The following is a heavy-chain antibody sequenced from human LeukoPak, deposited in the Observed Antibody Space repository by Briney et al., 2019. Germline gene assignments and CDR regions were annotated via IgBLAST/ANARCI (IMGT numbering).Heavy chain of an antibody. D-gene: IGHD3-10*01. CDR1: GFTLSSYW. J-gene: IGHJ6*03. CDR2: IKQDGSEK. CDR3: ARNYYNYYYYMDV. Sequence: GGSLRLSCAASGFTLSSYWMSWVRQAPGKGLEWVANIKQDGSEKYYVDSVKSRFTISRDNAKNSLYLQMNSLRAEDTAVYYCARNYYNYYYYMDVWGKGTTVTVSS. V-gene: IGHV3-7*01.